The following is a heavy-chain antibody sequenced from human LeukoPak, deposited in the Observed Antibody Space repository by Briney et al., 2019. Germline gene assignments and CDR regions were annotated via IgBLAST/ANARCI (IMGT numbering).Heavy chain of an antibody. CDR1: GFTFSNAW. J-gene: IGHJ6*02. CDR2: ISCSGGAGT. CDR3: VKDRGGSPFYGMDV. Sequence: GGALRLCCAASGFTFSNAWMSWVRQAPGKGLEWVSTISCSGGAGTYYADSVKGRFTVYRDNSRNTLYLPMNSLRAEDTAVYYCVKDRGGSPFYGMDVWGQGTTVTVSS. V-gene: IGHV3-23*01. D-gene: IGHD1-26*01.